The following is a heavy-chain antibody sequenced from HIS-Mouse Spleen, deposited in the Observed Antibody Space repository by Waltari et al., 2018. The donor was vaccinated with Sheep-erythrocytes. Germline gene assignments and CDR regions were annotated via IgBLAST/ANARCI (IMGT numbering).Heavy chain of an antibody. Sequence: EVQLVESGGGLVKPGGSLRLSCAASGFPVCSHSLNWVRQAPGKGLEWVSSISSSSSYIYYADSVKGRFTISRDNAKNSLYLQMNSLRAEDTAVYYCARQRAAAGTEWFDPWGQGTLVTVSS. D-gene: IGHD6-13*01. CDR2: ISSSSSYI. V-gene: IGHV3-21*01. CDR3: ARQRAAAGTEWFDP. J-gene: IGHJ5*02. CDR1: GFPVCSHS.